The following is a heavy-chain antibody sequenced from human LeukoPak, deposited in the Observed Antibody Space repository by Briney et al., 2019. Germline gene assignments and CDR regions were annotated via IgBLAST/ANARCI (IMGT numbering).Heavy chain of an antibody. CDR1: GGSISNYY. CDR2: INHSGST. J-gene: IGHJ4*02. Sequence: PSETLSPTCTVSGGSISNYYWTWIRQPPGKGLEWIGEINHSGSTNYNPSLKSRVTISVDTSKNQFSLKLSSVTAADTAVYYCASLYSGYDLKYWGQGTLVTVSS. V-gene: IGHV4-34*01. D-gene: IGHD5-12*01. CDR3: ASLYSGYDLKY.